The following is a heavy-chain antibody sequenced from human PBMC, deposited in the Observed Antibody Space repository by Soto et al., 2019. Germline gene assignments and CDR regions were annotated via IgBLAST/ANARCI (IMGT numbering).Heavy chain of an antibody. CDR2: IGADGDT. CDR3: ARGYDFYGLDV. D-gene: IGHD3-3*01. J-gene: IGHJ6*02. Sequence: EVHLVESGGGLVQPGGSLRLSCAASGFTFSSYDMHWVRQVTGKGLEWVSGIGADGDTYYSVSVKGRFTISRENAKNSLYLQVNSLRAGDTAVYFCARGYDFYGLDVWGHGTTVTVSS. V-gene: IGHV3-13*01. CDR1: GFTFSSYD.